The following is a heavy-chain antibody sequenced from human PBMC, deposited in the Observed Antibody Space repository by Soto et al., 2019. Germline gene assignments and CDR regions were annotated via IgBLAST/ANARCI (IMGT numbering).Heavy chain of an antibody. Sequence: EVQLVESGGGSVQPGGSLRLSCAASGFTFSTFSTNWVRQAPGRGLEWISYISGGGRPISYADSVKGRFTISRDNAKNSLYLQMDSLTDEDTAVYYCARDLGWAFDSWGKGKMVTVSS. CDR3: ARDLGWAFDS. V-gene: IGHV3-48*02. D-gene: IGHD6-19*01. J-gene: IGHJ3*02. CDR2: ISGGGRPI. CDR1: GFTFSTFS.